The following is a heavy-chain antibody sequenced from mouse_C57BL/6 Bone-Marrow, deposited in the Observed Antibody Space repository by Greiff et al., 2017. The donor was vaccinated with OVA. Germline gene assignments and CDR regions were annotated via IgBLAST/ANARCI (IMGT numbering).Heavy chain of an antibody. J-gene: IGHJ1*03. D-gene: IGHD4-1*01. CDR1: GYTFTSYW. CDR3: ARSANWGGYFDV. CDR2: IDPSDSYT. V-gene: IGHV1-69*01. Sequence: QVQLQQPGAELVMPGASVKLSCKASGYTFTSYWMHWVKQRPGQGLEWIGEIDPSDSYTNYNHKFKGKSTLTVDKSSSTAYMQLSSLTSEDAAVDYCARSANWGGYFDVWGTGTTVTVSS.